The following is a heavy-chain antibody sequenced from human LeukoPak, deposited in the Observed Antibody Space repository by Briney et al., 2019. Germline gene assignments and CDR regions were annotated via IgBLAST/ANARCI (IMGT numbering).Heavy chain of an antibody. CDR3: ARDNGYRSGGSCAPVPFDY. J-gene: IGHJ4*02. D-gene: IGHD2-15*01. CDR2: ISSSTSTI. Sequence: PGGSLRLSCAASGFTFSSYNMNWVRQAPGKGLEWVSYISSSTSTIYYADSVKGRFTISRDNAKNSLYLQMHSLRAEDTAVYYCARDNGYRSGGSCAPVPFDYWGQGTLVTVSS. V-gene: IGHV3-48*01. CDR1: GFTFSSYN.